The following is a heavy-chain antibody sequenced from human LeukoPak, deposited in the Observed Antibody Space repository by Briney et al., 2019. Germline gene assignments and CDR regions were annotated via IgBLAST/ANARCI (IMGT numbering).Heavy chain of an antibody. J-gene: IGHJ4*02. CDR2: ISSSGSTI. CDR3: AREMVTTDSRRGY. V-gene: IGHV3-48*03. CDR1: GFTFSSYE. Sequence: GGSLRLSCAASGFTFSSYEMNWVRQAPGKGLEWVSYISSSGSTIYYADSVKGRFTISRGNAKNSLYLQMNSLRAEDTAVYHCAREMVTTDSRRGYWGQGTLVTVSS. D-gene: IGHD4-17*01.